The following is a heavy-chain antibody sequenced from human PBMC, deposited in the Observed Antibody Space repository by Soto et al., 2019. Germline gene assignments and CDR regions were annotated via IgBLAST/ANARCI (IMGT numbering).Heavy chain of an antibody. CDR2: IIPILGIA. V-gene: IGHV1-69*02. CDR1: GGTFSSYT. J-gene: IGHJ4*02. Sequence: SVKVSCKASGGTFSSYTISWVRQAPGQGLEWKGRIIPILGIANYAQKFQGRVTITADKFTSTAYMELISLRSEDMAVFYCASDRGYCSGGSCRDYWGQGTLVTVSS. D-gene: IGHD2-15*01. CDR3: ASDRGYCSGGSCRDY.